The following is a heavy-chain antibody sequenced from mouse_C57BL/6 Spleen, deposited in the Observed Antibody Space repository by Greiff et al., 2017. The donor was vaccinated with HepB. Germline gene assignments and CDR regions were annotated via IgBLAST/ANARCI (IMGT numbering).Heavy chain of an antibody. CDR1: GYSITSGYD. D-gene: IGHD2-3*01. J-gene: IGHJ1*03. CDR2: ISYSGST. Sequence: EVKVVESGPGMVKPSQSLSLTCTVTGYSITSGYDWHWIRHFPGNKLEWMGYISYSGSTNYNPSLKSRISITHDTSKNHFFLKLNSVTTEDTATYYCARDGYYVGWYFDVWGTGTTVTVSS. CDR3: ARDGYYVGWYFDV. V-gene: IGHV3-1*01.